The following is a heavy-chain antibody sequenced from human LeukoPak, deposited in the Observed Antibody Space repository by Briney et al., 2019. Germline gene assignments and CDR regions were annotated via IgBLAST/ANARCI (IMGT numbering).Heavy chain of an antibody. D-gene: IGHD5-18*01. J-gene: IGHJ4*02. CDR3: ARVGTWIQLWLDY. Sequence: GGSLRLSCAASGFTLSSYEMNWVRQAPGKGLEWVSYISSSGSTIYYADSVKGRFTISRDNAKNSLYLQMNSLRAEDTAVYYCARVGTWIQLWLDYWGQGTLVTVSS. CDR1: GFTLSSYE. CDR2: ISSSGSTI. V-gene: IGHV3-48*03.